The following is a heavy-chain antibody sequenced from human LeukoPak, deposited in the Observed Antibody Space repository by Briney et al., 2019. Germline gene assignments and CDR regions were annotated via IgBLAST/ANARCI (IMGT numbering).Heavy chain of an antibody. CDR3: ARLGYCSSTSCYKGEAFDY. CDR2: IYYSGST. J-gene: IGHJ4*02. CDR1: GGSLSSSNYY. D-gene: IGHD2-2*02. V-gene: IGHV4-39*01. Sequence: SETLSLTCTVSGGSLSSSNYYWGWIRQPPGKGLEWIGSIYYSGSTYYNPSLKSRVTISVDTSKNQFSLKLSSVTAADTAVYYCARLGYCSSTSCYKGEAFDYWGQGTLVTVSS.